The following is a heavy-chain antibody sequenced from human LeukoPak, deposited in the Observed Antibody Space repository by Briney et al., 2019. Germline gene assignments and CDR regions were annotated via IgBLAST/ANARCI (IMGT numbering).Heavy chain of an antibody. V-gene: IGHV4-38-2*02. CDR1: GYTINKGYY. D-gene: IGHD2/OR15-2a*01. CDR2: IYHSGTT. CDR3: GRYKSTLGPFDF. J-gene: IGHJ4*02. Sequence: SETLSLTCSVSGYTINKGYYWGWVRQPLGKGLEWIGAIYHSGTTYYNPSLKNRLTFSVDTSNNQFSVRLRSVTAADTAIYYCGRYKSTLGPFDFWGQGTLVTVSS.